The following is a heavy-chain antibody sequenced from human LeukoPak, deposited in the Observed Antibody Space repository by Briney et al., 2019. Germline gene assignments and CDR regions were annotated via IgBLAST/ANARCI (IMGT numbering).Heavy chain of an antibody. CDR3: AKDLYCSSTSCPWGWFDP. V-gene: IGHV3-23*01. CDR1: GFTFSSYA. D-gene: IGHD2-2*01. Sequence: GGSLRLSCAASGFTFSSYAMSWVRQAPGKGLEWVSAISGSGGSTYYADSVKGRFTISRGNSKNTLYLQMNSLRAEDTAVYYCAKDLYCSSTSCPWGWFDPWGQGTLVTVSS. J-gene: IGHJ5*02. CDR2: ISGSGGST.